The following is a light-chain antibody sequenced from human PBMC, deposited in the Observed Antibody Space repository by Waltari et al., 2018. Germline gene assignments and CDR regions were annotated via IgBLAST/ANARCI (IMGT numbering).Light chain of an antibody. V-gene: IGKV1-8*01. Sequence: AIRMTQSPSSFSASTGDRVSITCRASQGISSYLAWYQQKPGKAQKLLIYAASTLQSGVPSRFSGSGSGTDFTLTISCLQSEDFATYYCQHYYSYPYTFGQGTKVEIK. J-gene: IGKJ2*01. CDR1: QGISSY. CDR2: AAS. CDR3: QHYYSYPYT.